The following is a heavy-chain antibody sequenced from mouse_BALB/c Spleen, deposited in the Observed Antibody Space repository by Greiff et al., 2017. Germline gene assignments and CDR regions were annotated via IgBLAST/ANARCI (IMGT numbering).Heavy chain of an antibody. CDR3: GRRGYDDAMDY. V-gene: IGHV5-17*02. CDR2: ISSGSSTI. D-gene: IGHD2-2*01. J-gene: IGHJ4*01. CDR1: GFTFSSFG. Sequence: EVKLVESGGGLVQPGGSRKLSCAASGFTFSSFGMHWVRQAPEKGLEWVAYISSGSSTIYYADTVKGRFTISRDNPKNTLFLQMTSLRSEDTAMYYCGRRGYDDAMDYWGQGTSVTVSS.